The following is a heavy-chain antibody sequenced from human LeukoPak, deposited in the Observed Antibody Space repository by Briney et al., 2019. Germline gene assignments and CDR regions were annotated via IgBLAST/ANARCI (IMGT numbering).Heavy chain of an antibody. D-gene: IGHD4-17*01. CDR2: ISGSGRGT. CDR3: AKQFLTAVNTWPNIGFGS. Sequence: GGSLRLSCAASGFTFSSYAMSWVRQAPGKGLEWVSTISGSGRGTLYADSVKGRFTISRDNSKSTVFLQMNSLRPEDSTLYYCAKQFLTAVNTWPNIGFGSWGQGPPVIVSA. CDR1: GFTFSSYA. V-gene: IGHV3-23*01. J-gene: IGHJ4*02.